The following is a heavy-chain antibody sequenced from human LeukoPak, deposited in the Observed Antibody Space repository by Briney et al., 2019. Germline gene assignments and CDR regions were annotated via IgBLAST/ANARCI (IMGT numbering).Heavy chain of an antibody. CDR2: IYHSGNT. CDR1: GYSISSGYY. V-gene: IGHV4-38-2*01. J-gene: IGHJ4*02. D-gene: IGHD6-6*01. Sequence: SETLSLTCAVSGYSISSGYYWGWIRQPPGKGLEWIGSIYHSGNTNYNPSLKSRVTISVDTSKNQFSLKVSSVTAANTALYYCARWYSSSGYLDYWGQGTLVTVSS. CDR3: ARWYSSSGYLDY.